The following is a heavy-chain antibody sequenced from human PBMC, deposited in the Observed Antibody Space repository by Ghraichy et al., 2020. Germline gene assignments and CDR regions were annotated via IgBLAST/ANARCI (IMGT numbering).Heavy chain of an antibody. CDR1: GFTFTSYG. CDR3: VRCWYYWCGSDY. Sequence: GGSLRLSCAASGFTFTSYGMHWVRQAPGKGLQWVAVIHYGGRKEWYVDSVKGRFTISKDNSKNLVYLQMDSVRAEDTAVYYCVRCWYYWCGSDYWGQGTLVTVSS. J-gene: IGHJ4*02. V-gene: IGHV3-30*02. D-gene: IGHD2-8*01. CDR2: IHYGGRKE.